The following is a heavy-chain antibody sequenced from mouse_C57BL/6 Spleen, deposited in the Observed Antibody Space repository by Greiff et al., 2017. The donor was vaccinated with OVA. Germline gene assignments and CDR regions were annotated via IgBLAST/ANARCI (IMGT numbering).Heavy chain of an antibody. D-gene: IGHD2-3*01. V-gene: IGHV2-4*02. CDR1: GFSLTSYG. CDR2: IWGGGST. CDR3: ARGGGYSSWFAY. Sequence: QVQLKESGPGLVQPSQSLSITCTVSGFSLTSYGVHWVRQPPGKGLEWLGVIWGGGSTDYNAAFISRLSISKDNSKSQVFFKMNSLQADDAAIYYCARGGGYSSWFAYWGQGTLVTVSA. J-gene: IGHJ3*01.